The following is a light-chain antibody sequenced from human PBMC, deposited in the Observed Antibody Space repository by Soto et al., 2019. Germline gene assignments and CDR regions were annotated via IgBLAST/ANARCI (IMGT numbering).Light chain of an antibody. CDR3: QQYNNWPRT. CDR1: QIVSSK. Sequence: EIVMTQSPATLSVSPGERATLSCRASQIVSSKLAWYQQKPGRAPRLLIYGASSRATGIPARFSGSGSGTEFTLTISSLQSEDFAVYYCQQYNNWPRTFGQGTKVEIK. J-gene: IGKJ1*01. V-gene: IGKV3-15*01. CDR2: GAS.